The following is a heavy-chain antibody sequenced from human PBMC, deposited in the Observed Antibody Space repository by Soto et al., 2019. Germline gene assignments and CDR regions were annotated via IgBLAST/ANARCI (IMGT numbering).Heavy chain of an antibody. D-gene: IGHD3-10*01. CDR2: VNHNREA. CDR3: SGAERFPRSWFDP. Sequence: SPTWGLDTASFGNYYTIWVRQPPGKGLEWIGEVNHNREATYNPYLQSRIAISLDTSNSRLSLKMTSVNAADTAMDFCSGAERFPRSWFDPWGQGTLVTVSS. V-gene: IGHV4-34*01. CDR1: TASFGNYY. J-gene: IGHJ5*02.